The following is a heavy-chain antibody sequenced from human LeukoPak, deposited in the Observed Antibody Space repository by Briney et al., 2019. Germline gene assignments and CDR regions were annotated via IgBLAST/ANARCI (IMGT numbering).Heavy chain of an antibody. CDR1: GFTFITYA. CDR3: VRNGGVVAGTYNY. CDR2: ISNNGEDT. V-gene: IGHV3-64*02. D-gene: IGHD6-19*01. J-gene: IGHJ4*02. Sequence: GGSLRLSCAASGFTFITYAFHWVRQAPGKGLEYVSAISNNGEDTYYADSVKGRFTISRDNSKNTLYLQMGSLRAEDMAVYYCVRNGGVVAGTYNYWGQGTLVTVSS.